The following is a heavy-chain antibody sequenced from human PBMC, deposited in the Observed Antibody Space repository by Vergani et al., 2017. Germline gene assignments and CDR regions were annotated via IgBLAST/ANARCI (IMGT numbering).Heavy chain of an antibody. D-gene: IGHD1-26*01. CDR2: IIPIFGTA. J-gene: IGHJ6*03. CDR1: GGTFSSYA. CDR3: AGSGGSIIGGEYYYYMDV. Sequence: QVQLVQSGAEVKKPGSSVKVSCKASGGTFSSYAISWVRQAPGQGLEWMGGIIPIFGTANYARKFPGRVTITADESTRAAYKELSSLRSEDTAVDYCAGSGGSIIGGEYYYYMDVWGKGTTVTVSS. V-gene: IGHV1-69*12.